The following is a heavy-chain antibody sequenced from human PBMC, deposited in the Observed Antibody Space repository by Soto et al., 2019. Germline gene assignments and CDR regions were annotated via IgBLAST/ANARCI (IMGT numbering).Heavy chain of an antibody. Sequence: GGSLRLSCAASGFTVSNSYMSWVRQAPGKGLEWVSVIYSGGSTYYADSVKGRFTISRDSSKNTLYLQMNSLRAEDTAVYYCAIGFQSYFGYWGQVTQVTVS. D-gene: IGHD2-21*01. V-gene: IGHV3-53*01. J-gene: IGHJ4*02. CDR3: AIGFQSYFGY. CDR1: GFTVSNSY. CDR2: IYSGGST.